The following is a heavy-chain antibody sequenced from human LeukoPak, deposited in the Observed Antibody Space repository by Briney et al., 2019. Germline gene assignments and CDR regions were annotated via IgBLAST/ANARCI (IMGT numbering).Heavy chain of an antibody. Sequence: PSETLSLTCTVSAYSISSGYYWGWIRQPPGKGLEWIGSIYHSGSTYYNPSLKSRVTISVDTSNDQFPLKLSSVTAADTPLYFCAGIIAVGSTGDYLGQGTLVTVSS. CDR1: AYSISSGYY. D-gene: IGHD6-19*01. V-gene: IGHV4-38-2*02. CDR2: IYHSGST. CDR3: AGIIAVGSTGDY. J-gene: IGHJ4*02.